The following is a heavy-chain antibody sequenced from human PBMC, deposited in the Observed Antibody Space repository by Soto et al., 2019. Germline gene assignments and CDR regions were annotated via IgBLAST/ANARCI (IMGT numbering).Heavy chain of an antibody. CDR1: GFTFSNYW. J-gene: IGHJ5*01. CDR3: TSDTIRAGDS. V-gene: IGHV3-74*01. D-gene: IGHD2-2*01. Sequence: PGGSLRLSCAASGFTFSNYWMHWVRQAPGKGLLWVSRINPDGSSTSYADSVKDRFTISRDNAENTLFLQMNILRAEDTALYYCTSDTIRAGDSWGQGTLVTV. CDR2: INPDGSST.